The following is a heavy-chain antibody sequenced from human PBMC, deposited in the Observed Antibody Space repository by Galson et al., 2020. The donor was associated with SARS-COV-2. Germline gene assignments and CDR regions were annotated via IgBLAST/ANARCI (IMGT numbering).Heavy chain of an antibody. Sequence: SVKVSCKASGCTNTDYYMHWVRQPPGQGLEWVGWINPNRGATAYAQKFQGRVTMTSDTHISTAYMELSRLRSDDTAVYYFAKPTQDETILLLSFGGSGASSYFFDYWGQGALVTVAS. V-gene: IGHV1-2*02. CDR1: GCTNTDYY. D-gene: IGHD3-16*01. CDR2: INPNRGAT. CDR3: AKPTQDETILLLSFGGSGASSYFFDY. J-gene: IGHJ4*02.